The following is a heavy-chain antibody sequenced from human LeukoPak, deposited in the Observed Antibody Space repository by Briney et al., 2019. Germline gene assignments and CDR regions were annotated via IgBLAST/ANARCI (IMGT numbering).Heavy chain of an antibody. CDR2: ISGSGGST. Sequence: GGSLRLSCAASGFTFSSYAMSWVRQAPGKGLEWVSAISGSGGSTYYADSVKGRSTISRDNSKNTLYLQMNSLRAEDTAVYYCAKDLGSSWSRGGFGYWGQGTLVTVSS. V-gene: IGHV3-23*01. CDR1: GFTFSSYA. CDR3: AKDLGSSWSRGGFGY. J-gene: IGHJ4*02. D-gene: IGHD6-13*01.